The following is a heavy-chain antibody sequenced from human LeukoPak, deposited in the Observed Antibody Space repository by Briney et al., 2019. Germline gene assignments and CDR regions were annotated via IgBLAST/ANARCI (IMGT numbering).Heavy chain of an antibody. J-gene: IGHJ4*02. CDR2: IYYSGIT. CDR3: ARESIEGVLDY. CDR1: GGSISSGDYY. V-gene: IGHV4-30-4*08. D-gene: IGHD1-26*01. Sequence: SETLSLTCTVSGGSISSGDYYWSWIRQPPGRGREWIGYIYYSGITYYNPSLKSRVTISVDTSKNQFSLKLSSVTAADTAVYYCARESIEGVLDYWGQGTLVTVSS.